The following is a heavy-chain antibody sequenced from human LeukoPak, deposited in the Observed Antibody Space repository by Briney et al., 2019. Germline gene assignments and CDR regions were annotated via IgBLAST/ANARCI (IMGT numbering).Heavy chain of an antibody. CDR3: ARVVGTNHFDY. CDR1: GDSISSYY. J-gene: IGHJ4*02. V-gene: IGHV4-59*01. Sequence: SETLSLTCTVSGDSISSYYWSRIRQPPGKGLEWIGYIYYSGSTNYNPSLKSRVTISVDTSKNQFSLKLSSVTAADTAVYYCARVVGTNHFDYWGQGTLVTVSS. CDR2: IYYSGST. D-gene: IGHD6-19*01.